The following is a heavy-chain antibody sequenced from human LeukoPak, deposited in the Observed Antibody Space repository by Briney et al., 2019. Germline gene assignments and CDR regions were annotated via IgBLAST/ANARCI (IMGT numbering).Heavy chain of an antibody. CDR3: ARSELRYFDWLLMNNRFDP. J-gene: IGHJ5*02. Sequence: ASVKVSCKASGYTFTSYGISWVRQAPGQGLEWMGWISAYNGNTNYAQKLQGRVTMTTDTSTSTAYMELRSLRSDDTAVYYCARSELRYFDWLLMNNRFDPWGQGTLVTVSS. D-gene: IGHD3-9*01. CDR1: GYTFTSYG. CDR2: ISAYNGNT. V-gene: IGHV1-18*01.